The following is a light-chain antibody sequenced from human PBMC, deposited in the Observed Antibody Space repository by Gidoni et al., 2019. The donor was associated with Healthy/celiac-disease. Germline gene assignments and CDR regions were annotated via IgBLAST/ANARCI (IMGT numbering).Light chain of an antibody. CDR1: QDISNY. V-gene: IGKV1-33*01. Sequence: DIQMTQSPSSLSASVGDRGTSTCQASQDISNYFNWYQQKPGKAPKLLIYEASNLETGVPSRFSGSGSGTDFTFTISSLQPEDIATYYCQQYDNLPFTCGPGTKVDIK. CDR2: EAS. J-gene: IGKJ3*01. CDR3: QQYDNLPFT.